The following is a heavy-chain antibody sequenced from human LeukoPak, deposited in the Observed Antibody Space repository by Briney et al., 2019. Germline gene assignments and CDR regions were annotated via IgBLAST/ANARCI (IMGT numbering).Heavy chain of an antibody. J-gene: IGHJ3*02. CDR3: ARADGYNHAFDI. V-gene: IGHV3-21*01. CDR2: ISSSSSYI. Sequence: PGGSLILSCAASGFTFSSYSMNWVRQAPGKGLEWVSSISSSSSYIYYADLVKGRFTISRDNAKNSLYLQMNSLRAEDTAVYYCARADGYNHAFDIWGQGTMVTVSS. D-gene: IGHD5-24*01. CDR1: GFTFSSYS.